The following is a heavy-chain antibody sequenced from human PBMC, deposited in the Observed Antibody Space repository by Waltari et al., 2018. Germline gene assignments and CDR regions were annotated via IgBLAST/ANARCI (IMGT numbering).Heavy chain of an antibody. CDR1: GGSISSHY. CDR2: IYYSGST. D-gene: IGHD3-22*01. J-gene: IGHJ4*02. V-gene: IGHV4-59*11. CDR3: ARVGSGSARYDY. Sequence: QVQLQESGPGLVKPSETLSLTCTVSGGSISSHYWSWIRQPPGKGLEWIAYIYYSGSTNYNPSLKSRVTISIDTSKNQFSLKLSSVTAADTAVYYCARVGSGSARYDYWGQGTLVIVSS.